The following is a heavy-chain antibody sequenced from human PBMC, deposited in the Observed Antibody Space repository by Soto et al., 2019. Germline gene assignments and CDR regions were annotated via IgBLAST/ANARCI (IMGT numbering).Heavy chain of an antibody. V-gene: IGHV3-23*01. CDR3: AKDRLGGNFDY. J-gene: IGHJ4*02. CDR1: GFTFNNYA. CDR2: ISGTGGST. Sequence: EVQVLDSGGGLVQPGGSLRLSCAASGFTFNNYAMNWVRQAPGKGLEWVATISGTGGSTYYADSVEGRFTISRDNSKNTLYLQMNSLRVEDTAVYYCAKDRLGGNFDYWGQGTQVTVSS.